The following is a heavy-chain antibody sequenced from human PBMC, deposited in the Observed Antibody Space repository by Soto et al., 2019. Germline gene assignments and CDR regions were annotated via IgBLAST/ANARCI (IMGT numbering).Heavy chain of an antibody. CDR1: GYSFTSYW. V-gene: IGHV5-51*01. D-gene: IGHD4-17*01. CDR3: ARLGTSSYGDYVIGSYYYYMDV. Sequence: PGEFLKNSCKGSGYSFTSYWIGWVRQMRGKGMEWMGIIYPGDSDTRYSPSFQGQVTISADKSISTAYLQWSSLKASDTAMYYCARLGTSSYGDYVIGSYYYYMDVWGKGTTVTVSS. J-gene: IGHJ6*03. CDR2: IYPGDSDT.